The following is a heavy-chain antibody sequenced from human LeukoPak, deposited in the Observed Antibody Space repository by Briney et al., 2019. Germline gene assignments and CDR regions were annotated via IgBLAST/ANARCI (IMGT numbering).Heavy chain of an antibody. V-gene: IGHV3-30*18. J-gene: IGHJ4*02. CDR1: GFTFSSYG. CDR3: AKDLGVRYFDWLIPGSDY. CDR2: ISYDGSNK. Sequence: GGSLRLPCAASGFTFSSYGMHWVRQAPGKGLEWVAVISYDGSNKYYADSVKGRFTISRDNSKNTLYLQMNSLRAEDTAVYYCAKDLGVRYFDWLIPGSDYWGQGTLVTVSS. D-gene: IGHD3-9*01.